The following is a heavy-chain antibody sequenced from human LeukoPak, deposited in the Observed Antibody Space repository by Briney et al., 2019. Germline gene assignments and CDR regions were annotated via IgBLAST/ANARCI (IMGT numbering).Heavy chain of an antibody. Sequence: GGSLRLSCAASGFTFSSYSMNWVRQAPGKGLEWVSAISGSGGSTYYADSVKGRFTISRDNSKNTLYLQMNSLRAEDTAVYYCAKSGGSGTNKYYFDYWGQGTLVTVSS. CDR1: GFTFSSYS. J-gene: IGHJ4*02. D-gene: IGHD3-10*01. CDR3: AKSGGSGTNKYYFDY. CDR2: ISGSGGST. V-gene: IGHV3-23*01.